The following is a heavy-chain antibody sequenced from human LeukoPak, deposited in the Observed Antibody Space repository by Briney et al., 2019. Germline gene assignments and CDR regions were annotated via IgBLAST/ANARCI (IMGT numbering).Heavy chain of an antibody. CDR3: ARDVGGSYSYDY. CDR2: INPNSGGT. D-gene: IGHD1-26*01. Sequence: ASVKVSCKASGYTLTGYYMHWVRQAPGQGLEWMGRINPNSGGTNYAQKFQGRVTMTRDTSISTAYMELSRLRSDDTAVYYCARDVGGSYSYDYWGQGTLVTVSS. J-gene: IGHJ4*02. V-gene: IGHV1-2*06. CDR1: GYTLTGYY.